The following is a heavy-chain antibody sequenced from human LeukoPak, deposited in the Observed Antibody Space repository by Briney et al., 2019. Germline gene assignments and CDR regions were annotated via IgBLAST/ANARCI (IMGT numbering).Heavy chain of an antibody. V-gene: IGHV3-23*01. CDR2: ISGSGDTT. D-gene: IGHD2-2*01. Sequence: GGSLRLSCTASRFTFSTYAMSWVRQAPGKGLEWVSSISGSGDTTYYTGSVKGRFTISRDNSKNALYLQMSSLRAEDTAVYYCAKSQRNDQQVVQRIDYWGREPWSPSPQ. J-gene: IGHJ4*02. CDR3: AKSQRNDQQVVQRIDY. CDR1: RFTFSTYA.